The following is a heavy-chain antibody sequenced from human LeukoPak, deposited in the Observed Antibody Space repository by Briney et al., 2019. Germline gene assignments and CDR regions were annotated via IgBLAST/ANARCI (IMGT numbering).Heavy chain of an antibody. CDR1: GGSISSSSYY. Sequence: PSETLSLTCTVSGGSISSSSYYWGWIRQPPGKGLEWIGSIYYSGSTYYNPSLKSRVTISVDTSKNQFSLKLSSVTAADTAVYYCARVRGGYYSYFDYWGQGTLVTVSS. CDR3: ARVRGGYYSYFDY. V-gene: IGHV4-39*07. J-gene: IGHJ4*02. CDR2: IYYSGST. D-gene: IGHD3-22*01.